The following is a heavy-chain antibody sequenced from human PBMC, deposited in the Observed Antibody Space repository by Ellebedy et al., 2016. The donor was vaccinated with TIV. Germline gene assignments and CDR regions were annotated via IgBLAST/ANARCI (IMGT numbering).Heavy chain of an antibody. CDR3: ARYSGFAGDYFDY. J-gene: IGHJ4*02. D-gene: IGHD5-12*01. V-gene: IGHV4-39*07. CDR1: GGSISSSSYY. CDR2: IYYSGST. Sequence: SETLSLTCTVSGGSISSSSYYWGWIRQPPGKGLEWIGSIYYSGSTYYNPSLKSRVTISVDTSKNQFSLKLSSVTAADTAVYYCARYSGFAGDYFDYWGQGTQVTVSS.